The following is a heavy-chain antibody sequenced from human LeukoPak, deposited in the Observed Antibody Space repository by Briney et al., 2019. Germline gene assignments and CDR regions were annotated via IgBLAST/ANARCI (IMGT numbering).Heavy chain of an antibody. D-gene: IGHD3-22*01. CDR3: AKRGVVIRVILVGFHKEAYYFDS. CDR2: ISGSGGST. CDR1: GISLSNYG. Sequence: GGSLRLSCAVSGISLSNYGMSWVRRAPGKGLEWVAGISGSGGSTNYADSVKGRFTIYRDNPKNTLYLQMNRLRAEDTAVYFCAKRGVVIRVILVGFHKEAYYFDSWGQGALVTVSS. J-gene: IGHJ4*02. V-gene: IGHV3-23*01.